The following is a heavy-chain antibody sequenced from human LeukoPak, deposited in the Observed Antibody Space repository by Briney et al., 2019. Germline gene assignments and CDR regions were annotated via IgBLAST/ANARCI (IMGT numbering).Heavy chain of an antibody. J-gene: IGHJ4*02. D-gene: IGHD5-24*01. V-gene: IGHV1-69*06. Sequence: SVKVSCKASRRTFSSYAISWVRQAPGQGLEWMGGIIPIFGTANYAQKFQGRVTITADKSTSTAYMELSSLRSEDPAVYYCARSERWLQLEVGRFDYWGQGTLVTASS. CDR2: IIPIFGTA. CDR3: ARSERWLQLEVGRFDY. CDR1: RRTFSSYA.